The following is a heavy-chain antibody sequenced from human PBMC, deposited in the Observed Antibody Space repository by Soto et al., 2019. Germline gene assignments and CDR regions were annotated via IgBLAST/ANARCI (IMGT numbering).Heavy chain of an antibody. D-gene: IGHD4-17*01. CDR2: IYYTGRT. CDR3: AKDPSPQPTTVVTPGWFDP. J-gene: IGHJ5*02. Sequence: SETLSLTCTVSGGSIRTGGYYWSWIRQHPGKGLEWLGYIYYTGRTYYNPSLKNRLTMSVDMSKSQFSLKLTSLTAADTAVYYCAKDPSPQPTTVVTPGWFDPWGRGILVTVSS. V-gene: IGHV4-31*03. CDR1: GGSIRTGGYY.